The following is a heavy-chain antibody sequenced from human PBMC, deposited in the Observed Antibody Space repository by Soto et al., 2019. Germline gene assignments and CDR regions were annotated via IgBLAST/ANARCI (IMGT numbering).Heavy chain of an antibody. D-gene: IGHD1-20*01. CDR1: GFTFDTYA. V-gene: IGHV3-23*01. CDR2: ISGRGDGT. J-gene: IGHJ4*02. CDR3: AKYNNYWDEDY. Sequence: VQLLESGGGLVQPGGSLTLSCAASGFTFDTYAMTWVRQAPGKGLEWVSAISGRGDGTYYADSVKGRFTISRDNSKNTVFLQMNSLRAEDTALYYCAKYNNYWDEDYWGQGTLVTVSS.